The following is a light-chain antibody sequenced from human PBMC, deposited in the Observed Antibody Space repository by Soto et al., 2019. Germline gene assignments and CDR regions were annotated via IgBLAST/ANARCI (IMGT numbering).Light chain of an antibody. Sequence: LTQPASVSGSPGQSITISCTGTSSDVGGYNYVSWYQQHPGKAPKLIIYEVSDRPSGVSHRFSGSKSGNTASLTISGLQAEDEADYYCNSYTSSSTYVFGTGTKVTVL. CDR2: EVS. V-gene: IGLV2-14*01. CDR3: NSYTSSSTYV. CDR1: SSDVGGYNY. J-gene: IGLJ1*01.